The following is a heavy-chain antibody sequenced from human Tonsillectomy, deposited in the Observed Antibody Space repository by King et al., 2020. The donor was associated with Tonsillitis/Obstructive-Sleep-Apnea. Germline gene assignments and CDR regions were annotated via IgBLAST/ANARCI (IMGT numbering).Heavy chain of an antibody. CDR1: GFTFSDYY. CDR2: ISSSNIDT. J-gene: IGHJ6*02. Sequence: VQLVESGGGLVKPGGSLRLSCAASGFTFSDYYMSWIRQAPGKGLEWVSYISSSNIDTNYVDSVKGRFTISRDNAKNSLFLQMNSLRAEDTAVYYCARDRIKVSPYYGMGVWGQGTTVTVSS. V-gene: IGHV3-11*06. CDR3: ARDRIKVSPYYGMGV. D-gene: IGHD5/OR15-5a*01.